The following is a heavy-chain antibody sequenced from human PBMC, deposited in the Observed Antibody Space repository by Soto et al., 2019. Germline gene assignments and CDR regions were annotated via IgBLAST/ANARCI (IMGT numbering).Heavy chain of an antibody. V-gene: IGHV4-30-2*01. CDR3: VRAGGLGAVAADY. Sequence: QLQLQESGSGLVKPSQTLSLTCAVSGGSISSGGYSWSWIRQPPGKGLEWIGYIYHSGSTYYNPSLTSRVTISVDRSKNQFSLKLSSVTAADTAVYYCVRAGGLGAVAADYWGQGTLVTVSS. J-gene: IGHJ4*02. CDR2: IYHSGST. CDR1: GGSISSGGYS. D-gene: IGHD6-19*01.